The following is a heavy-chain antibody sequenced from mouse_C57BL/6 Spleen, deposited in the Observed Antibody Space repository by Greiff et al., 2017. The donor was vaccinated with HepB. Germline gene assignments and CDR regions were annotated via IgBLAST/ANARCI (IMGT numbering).Heavy chain of an antibody. CDR2: ISSGSSTI. V-gene: IGHV5-17*01. Sequence: EVHLVESGGGLVKPGGSLKLSCAASGFTFSDYGMHWVRQAPEKGLEWVAYISSGSSTIYYADTVKGRFTISRDNAKNTLFLQMTSLRSEDTAMHYCARSPYYGSSYWYFDVWGTGTTVTVSS. D-gene: IGHD1-1*01. J-gene: IGHJ1*03. CDR1: GFTFSDYG. CDR3: ARSPYYGSSYWYFDV.